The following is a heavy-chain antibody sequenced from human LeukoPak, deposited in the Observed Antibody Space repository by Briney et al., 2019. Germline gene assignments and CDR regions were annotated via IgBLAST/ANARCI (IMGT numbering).Heavy chain of an antibody. V-gene: IGHV4-4*07. D-gene: IGHD6-13*01. CDR1: GGSISNYY. CDR2: IYTSGST. Sequence: SETLSLTCNVSGGSISNYYWSWIRQPPGKGLEWIGRIYTSGSTNYNPSLKSRVTMSVDTSKNQFSLKLSSVTAADTAVYYCARDPAAGTFDYWGQGTLVTVSS. J-gene: IGHJ4*02. CDR3: ARDPAAGTFDY.